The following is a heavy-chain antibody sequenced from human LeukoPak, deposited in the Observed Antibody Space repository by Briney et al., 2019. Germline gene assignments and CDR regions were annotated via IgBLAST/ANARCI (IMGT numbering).Heavy chain of an antibody. CDR3: ARGLYYYDSSGSLAFDI. CDR2: ISGSGGST. V-gene: IGHV3-23*01. J-gene: IGHJ3*02. CDR1: GFTFSSYA. Sequence: GGSLRLSCAASGFTFSSYAMSWVRQAPGKGLEWVSAISGSGGSTYYADSVKGRFTISRDNAKNSLYLQMNSLRAEDTAVYYCARGLYYYDSSGSLAFDIWGQGTMVTVSS. D-gene: IGHD3-22*01.